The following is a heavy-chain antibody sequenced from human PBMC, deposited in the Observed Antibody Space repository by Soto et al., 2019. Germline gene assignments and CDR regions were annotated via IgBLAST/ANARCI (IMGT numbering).Heavy chain of an antibody. Sequence: GGSLRLSCAASGFTFSDHYMSWVRQAPGKGLEWVSYISGSGSTIYYADSVEGRFTISRDNAKNSLHPQMNSLRAEDTAVYYCARARGYSYGDYHYGMDVWGQGTTVTVSS. CDR2: ISGSGSTI. D-gene: IGHD5-18*01. J-gene: IGHJ6*02. V-gene: IGHV3-11*01. CDR3: ARARGYSYGDYHYGMDV. CDR1: GFTFSDHY.